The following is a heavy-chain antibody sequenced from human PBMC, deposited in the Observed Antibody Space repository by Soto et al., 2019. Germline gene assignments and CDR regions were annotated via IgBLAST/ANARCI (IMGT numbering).Heavy chain of an antibody. CDR3: ARQISGYDDY. CDR2: IYYSGST. Sequence: SETLSLTCTVSGGSISSSSYYWGWIRQPPGKGLEWIGSIYYSGSTYYNPSLKSRVTISVDTSKNQFSLKLSSVTAADTAVYYCARQISGYDDYWGQGTLVTVSS. D-gene: IGHD5-12*01. J-gene: IGHJ4*02. CDR1: GGSISSSSYY. V-gene: IGHV4-39*01.